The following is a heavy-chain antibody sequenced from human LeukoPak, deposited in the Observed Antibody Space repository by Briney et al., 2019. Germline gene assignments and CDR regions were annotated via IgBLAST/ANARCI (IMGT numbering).Heavy chain of an antibody. D-gene: IGHD3-10*02. Sequence: PSETLSLTCTVSGGSISRYYWSWIRQPPGKGLEWIGYIYYSGSTSYNPSLESRVIISIDTSKNQFSLRLRSVTAADTAVYYCAGGMFTSPVFWGQGILVTVSS. J-gene: IGHJ4*02. CDR3: AGGMFTSPVF. V-gene: IGHV4-59*01. CDR1: GGSISRYY. CDR2: IYYSGST.